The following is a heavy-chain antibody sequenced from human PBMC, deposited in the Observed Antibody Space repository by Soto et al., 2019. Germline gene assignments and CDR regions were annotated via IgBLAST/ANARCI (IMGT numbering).Heavy chain of an antibody. D-gene: IGHD6-19*01. CDR1: GGSISSYY. V-gene: IGHV4-59*08. J-gene: IGHJ4*02. CDR2: IYYSGST. CDR3: ARLSGWSTQEY. Sequence: SETLSLTCTVSGGSISSYYWSWIRQPPGKGLEWIGYIYYSGSTNYNPSLKSRVTISVDTSKNQFSLKLSSVTAADTAVYYCARLSGWSTQEYWGQGTLVTVSS.